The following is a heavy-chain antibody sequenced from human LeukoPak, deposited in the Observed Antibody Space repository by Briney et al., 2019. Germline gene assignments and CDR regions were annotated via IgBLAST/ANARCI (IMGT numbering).Heavy chain of an antibody. D-gene: IGHD1-26*01. V-gene: IGHV1-69*13. CDR2: IIPIFGTA. Sequence: GASVKVSCKASGGTFSSYVISWVRQAPGQGLEWMGGIIPIFGTANYAQKFQGRVTITADESTSTAYMELSSLRSEDTAVYYCAFRSPQAYSGSYSHSADYYYYGMDVWGQGTTVTVSS. CDR3: AFRSPQAYSGSYSHSADYYYYGMDV. J-gene: IGHJ6*02. CDR1: GGTFSSYV.